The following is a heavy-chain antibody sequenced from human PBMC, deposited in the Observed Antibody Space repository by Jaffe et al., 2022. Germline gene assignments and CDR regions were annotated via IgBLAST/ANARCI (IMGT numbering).Heavy chain of an antibody. CDR2: IIPIFGTA. CDR3: ARGMDMYYDILTPPDWSAGRFDP. V-gene: IGHV1-69*01. J-gene: IGHJ5*02. Sequence: QVQLVQSGAEVKKPGSSVKVSCKASGGTFSSYAISWVRQAPGQGLEWMGGIIPIFGTANYAQKFQGRVTITADESTSTAYMELSSLRSEDTAVYYCARGMDMYYDILTPPDWSAGRFDPWGQGTLVTVSS. D-gene: IGHD3-9*01. CDR1: GGTFSSYA.